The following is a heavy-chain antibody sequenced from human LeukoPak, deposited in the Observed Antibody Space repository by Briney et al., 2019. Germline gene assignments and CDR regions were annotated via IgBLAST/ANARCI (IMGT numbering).Heavy chain of an antibody. CDR2: INPNSGNT. J-gene: IGHJ6*03. CDR3: ARDGIAAAGSLYYYYYMDV. V-gene: IGHV1-8*02. Sequence: ASVKVSCKASGYTFTGYYMHWVRQAPGQGLEWMGWINPNSGNTGYAQKFQGRVTMTRNTSISTAYMELSSLRSEDTAVYYCARDGIAAAGSLYYYYYMDVWGKGTTVTVSS. CDR1: GYTFTGYY. D-gene: IGHD6-13*01.